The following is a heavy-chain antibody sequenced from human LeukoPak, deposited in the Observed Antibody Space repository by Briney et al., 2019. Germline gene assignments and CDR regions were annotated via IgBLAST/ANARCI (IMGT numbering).Heavy chain of an antibody. CDR2: IYYSGST. V-gene: IGHV4-31*03. CDR1: GGSISSGGYY. J-gene: IGHJ4*02. Sequence: SQTLSLTCTVSGGSISSGGYYWSWIRQHPGKSLEWIGYIYYSGSTYYNPSLKSRVTISVDTSKNQFSLKLSSVTAADTAVYYCARDGDYGPYFDYWGQGTLVTVSS. CDR3: ARDGDYGPYFDY. D-gene: IGHD4-17*01.